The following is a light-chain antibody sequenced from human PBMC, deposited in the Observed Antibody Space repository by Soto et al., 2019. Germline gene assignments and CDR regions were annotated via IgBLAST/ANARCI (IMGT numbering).Light chain of an antibody. V-gene: IGLV1-40*01. CDR2: GND. CDR3: QSYDRSLSGSV. CDR1: SSNIGAGYD. Sequence: QSVLTQSPSVSGAPGQGVTISCTGSSSNIGAGYDVHWYQQLPGAAPKLLIFGNDNRPSGVPDRFSGSGSGTSASLAITGLQAEDEADYYCQSYDRSLSGSVFGAGTKLTVL. J-gene: IGLJ1*01.